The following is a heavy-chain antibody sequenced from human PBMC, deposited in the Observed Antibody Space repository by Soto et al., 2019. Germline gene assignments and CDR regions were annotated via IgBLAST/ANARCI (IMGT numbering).Heavy chain of an antibody. CDR2: IYHSGST. V-gene: IGHV4-38-2*02. CDR1: VYSIISFYY. CDR3: ARDLFRYSGYDRPFEY. D-gene: IGHD5-12*01. Sequence: PSETRSLTCSFSVYSIISFYYWCCIRQPPGKGLEWIGSIYHSGSTYYNPSLKSRVTISVDKSKNQFSLKLSSVTAADTAVYYCARDLFRYSGYDRPFEYWGQGTLVTVSS. J-gene: IGHJ4*02.